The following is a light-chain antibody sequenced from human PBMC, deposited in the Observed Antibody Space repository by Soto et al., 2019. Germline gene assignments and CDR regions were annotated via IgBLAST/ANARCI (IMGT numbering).Light chain of an antibody. CDR2: EVN. CDR3: TSYAGTIIYV. V-gene: IGLV2-8*01. Sequence: QSVLTQPPSASGSPGQSVAISCTGTSNDIGTYDYVSWFQQHPGKAPKLIIYEVNKRPSGVPDRFSGSKSGNTASLTVSGLQAEDEADYYCTSYAGTIIYVFGTGTKLTVL. J-gene: IGLJ1*01. CDR1: SNDIGTYDY.